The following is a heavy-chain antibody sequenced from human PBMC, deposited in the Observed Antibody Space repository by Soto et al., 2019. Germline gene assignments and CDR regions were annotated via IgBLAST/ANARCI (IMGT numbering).Heavy chain of an antibody. Sequence: ASVKVSCKASGYTFTSYDINWVRQATGQGLEWMGWMNPNSGNTGYAQKFQGRVTMTRNTSISTAYMELSSLRSEDTAVYYCARGGYSSGWYGVYYYCYGMDVWGQGTTVTVSS. D-gene: IGHD6-19*01. V-gene: IGHV1-8*01. CDR1: GYTFTSYD. CDR3: ARGGYSSGWYGVYYYCYGMDV. J-gene: IGHJ6*02. CDR2: MNPNSGNT.